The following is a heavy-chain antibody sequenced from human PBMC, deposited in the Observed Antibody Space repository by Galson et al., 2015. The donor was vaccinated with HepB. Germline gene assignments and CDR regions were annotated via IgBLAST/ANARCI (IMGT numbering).Heavy chain of an antibody. J-gene: IGHJ4*02. Sequence: SLRLSCAASGFTVSSNYMSWVRQALGKGLEWVSVIYSGGSTYYADSVKGRFTISRDNSKNTLYLQMNSLRAGDTAVYYCASTGFSHNWNYVDYWGQGTLVTVSS. D-gene: IGHD1-20*01. CDR3: ASTGFSHNWNYVDY. CDR2: IYSGGST. V-gene: IGHV3-66*02. CDR1: GFTVSSNY.